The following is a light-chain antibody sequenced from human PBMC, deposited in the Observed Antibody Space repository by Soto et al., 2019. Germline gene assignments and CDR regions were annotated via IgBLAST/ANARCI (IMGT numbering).Light chain of an antibody. CDR1: SSDVGGYNY. CDR3: SSYTSSSPLGVV. Sequence: QLVLTQPASVSGSPGQSITISCTGTSSDVGGYNYVSWYQQHPGKAPKLMIYDVSNRPSGVSNRFSGSKSGNTASLTISGLQAEDEADYYCSSYTSSSPLGVVFGGGTKLTVL. V-gene: IGLV2-14*01. J-gene: IGLJ2*01. CDR2: DVS.